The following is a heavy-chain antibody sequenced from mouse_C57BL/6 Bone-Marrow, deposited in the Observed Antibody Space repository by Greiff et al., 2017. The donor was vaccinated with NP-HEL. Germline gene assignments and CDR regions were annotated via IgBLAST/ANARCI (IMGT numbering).Heavy chain of an antibody. Sequence: VQLQQSGPELVKPGASVKISCKASGYAFSSSWMNWVKQRPGKGLEWIGRIYPGDGDTNYNGKFKGKATLTADKSSSTAYMQLSSLTSEDSAVYFCARDLSPYYAMDYWGQGTSVTVSS. CDR1: GYAFSSSW. J-gene: IGHJ4*01. CDR3: ARDLSPYYAMDY. CDR2: IYPGDGDT. V-gene: IGHV1-82*01.